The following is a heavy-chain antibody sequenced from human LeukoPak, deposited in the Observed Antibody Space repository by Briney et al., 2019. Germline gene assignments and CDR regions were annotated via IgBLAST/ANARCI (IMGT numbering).Heavy chain of an antibody. CDR2: ISGSGAGT. CDR1: GFTFSSYA. CDR3: AKDGYYYGSGSYYDY. J-gene: IGHJ4*02. D-gene: IGHD3-10*01. V-gene: IGHV3-23*01. Sequence: GGSLRLSCAASGFTFSSYAMSWVRQAPGKGLEWVSAISGSGAGTYYADSVKGRFTISRDNSKNTLYLQMNSLRAEDTAVYYCAKDGYYYGSGSYYDYWGQGTLVTVSS.